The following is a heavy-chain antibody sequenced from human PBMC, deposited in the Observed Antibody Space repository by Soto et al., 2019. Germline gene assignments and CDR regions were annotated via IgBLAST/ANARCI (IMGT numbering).Heavy chain of an antibody. CDR2: IHGTRSIV. CDR1: GFTFSTHA. D-gene: IGHD3-16*01. CDR3: ARDARNADYDY. Sequence: EVQLVESGGGLVQPGGSLRLSCAVSGFTFSTHAMNWVRQAPGKGLEWVAYIHGTRSIVYDADSVKGRFTISRDNAKNSVFLQMYSLRDEDTAAYYCARDARNADYDYWGQGALVTVSS. J-gene: IGHJ4*02. V-gene: IGHV3-48*02.